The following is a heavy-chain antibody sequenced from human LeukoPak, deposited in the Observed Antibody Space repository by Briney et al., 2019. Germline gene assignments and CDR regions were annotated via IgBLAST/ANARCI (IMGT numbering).Heavy chain of an antibody. Sequence: GSLRLSCAASGFTFSDYYMSWIRQAPGKGLEWIGEINHSGGINYIPSLKSRVIMSVDTSKNQFSLKLSSVTAADTAVYYCARRVIATTSYYYDYMDVWGEGTTATVSS. CDR2: INHSGGI. CDR1: GFTFSDYY. CDR3: ARRVIATTSYYYDYMDV. V-gene: IGHV4-34*01. D-gene: IGHD4-17*01. J-gene: IGHJ6*03.